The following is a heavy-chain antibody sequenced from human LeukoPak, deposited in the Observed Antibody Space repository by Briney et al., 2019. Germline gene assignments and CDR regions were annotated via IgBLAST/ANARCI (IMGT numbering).Heavy chain of an antibody. CDR1: GGSVSSYY. CDR3: ARHGTISSGSYFDY. Sequence: SETLSLICSVSGGSVSSYYWSWIRQSPGKGLEWIGYIHNSGRTNYNPSLKSRVTGFVDTSKNQVSLRLSSVTAADTAVYYCARHGTISSGSYFDYWGQGALVTVSS. CDR2: IHNSGRT. D-gene: IGHD1-26*01. V-gene: IGHV4-59*08. J-gene: IGHJ4*02.